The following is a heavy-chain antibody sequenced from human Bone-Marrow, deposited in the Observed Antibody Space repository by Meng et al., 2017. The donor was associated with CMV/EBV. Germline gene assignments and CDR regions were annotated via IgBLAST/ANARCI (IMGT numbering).Heavy chain of an antibody. Sequence: GGSLRLSCAASGFTFSSYSMNWVRQAPGKGLEWVSGISGSGGSTYYADSVKGRFTISRDNSKNTLYLQMNSLRAEDTGVYYCAKDRIGSQQLGYYGAFDIWGQGTMVTVSS. J-gene: IGHJ3*02. CDR3: AKDRIGSQQLGYYGAFDI. CDR1: GFTFSSYS. CDR2: ISGSGGST. D-gene: IGHD3-22*01. V-gene: IGHV3-23*01.